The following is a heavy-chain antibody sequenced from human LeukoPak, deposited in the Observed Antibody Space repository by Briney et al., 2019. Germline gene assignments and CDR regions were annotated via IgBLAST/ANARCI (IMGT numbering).Heavy chain of an antibody. CDR1: GYTFTGYY. V-gene: IGHV1-2*02. J-gene: IGHJ3*02. Sequence: ASVKVSCKASGYTFTGYYMHWVRQAPGQGLEWMGWINPNSGGTNYAQKFQGRVTMTRDTPISTAYMELSRLRSDDTAVYYCARDPPGIAARPDAFDIWGQGTMVTVSS. CDR2: INPNSGGT. D-gene: IGHD6-6*01. CDR3: ARDPPGIAARPDAFDI.